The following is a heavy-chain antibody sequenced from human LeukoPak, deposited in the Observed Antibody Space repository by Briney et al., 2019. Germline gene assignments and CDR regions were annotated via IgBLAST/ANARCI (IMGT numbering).Heavy chain of an antibody. CDR3: AKEYGYDYNYFYSMDV. CDR2: ISYDGSNK. J-gene: IGHJ6*03. CDR1: GFTFSSYG. Sequence: GGSLRLSCAASGFTFSSYGIHWVRQAPGKGLEWVAFISYDGSNKYHADSVKGRFTISRDNSKNTVYLQMNSLRAEDTAVCFCAKEYGYDYNYFYSMDVWGKGTTVTISS. V-gene: IGHV3-30*02. D-gene: IGHD1-1*01.